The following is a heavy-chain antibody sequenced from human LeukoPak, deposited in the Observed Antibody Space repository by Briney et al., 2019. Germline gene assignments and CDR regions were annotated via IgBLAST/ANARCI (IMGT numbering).Heavy chain of an antibody. D-gene: IGHD5-24*01. J-gene: IGHJ4*02. Sequence: ASVKVSCKASGYSFTVYAIHWVRQAPGQRLEWMGWINAGNGRTGYSPKFQGRVTITRDTSATTAYMELSSLRSEDTAVYYCAREGDGYNLSFDYWGQGTLVTVSS. V-gene: IGHV1-3*01. CDR2: INAGNGRT. CDR3: AREGDGYNLSFDY. CDR1: GYSFTVYA.